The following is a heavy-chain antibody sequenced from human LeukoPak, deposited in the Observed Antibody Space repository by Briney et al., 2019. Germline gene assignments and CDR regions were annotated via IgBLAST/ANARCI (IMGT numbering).Heavy chain of an antibody. V-gene: IGHV1-18*01. D-gene: IGHD3-22*01. CDR1: GYSFASYG. CDR3: ARDDYDISAPIYFQH. CDR2: ISGYNGNT. Sequence: GASAKVSCKASGYSFASYGISWLRQAPGQGLEWMAWISGYNGNTNYAQTFRGRVTMTTDTSTSTAYMELRSLRSDDTAVYYCARDDYDISAPIYFQHWGQGTLVTVSS. J-gene: IGHJ1*01.